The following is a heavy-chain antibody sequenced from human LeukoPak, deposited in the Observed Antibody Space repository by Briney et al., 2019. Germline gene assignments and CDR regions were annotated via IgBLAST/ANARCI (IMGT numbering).Heavy chain of an antibody. CDR3: ARGQPPSYYDMDV. J-gene: IGHJ6*02. Sequence: GGSLRLSCAASGFTFSSYSMNWVRQAPGKGLEWVSYISSSSSTIYYADSVKGRFTISRDNSKNTLYLQMSSLRAEDTALYYCARGQPPSYYDMDVWGQGTTVTVSS. CDR1: GFTFSSYS. D-gene: IGHD6-13*01. V-gene: IGHV3-48*01. CDR2: ISSSSSTI.